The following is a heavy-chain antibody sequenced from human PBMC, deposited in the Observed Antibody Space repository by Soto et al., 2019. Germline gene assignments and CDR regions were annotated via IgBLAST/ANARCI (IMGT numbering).Heavy chain of an antibody. J-gene: IGHJ4*02. CDR2: VFHTGST. D-gene: IGHD1-20*01. V-gene: IGHV4-59*01. Sequence: PSGIRSCTFSVSVNSFRSSCSTGSGRPPGKGLQWIGYVFHTGSTNYNPSLKSRVTISEDASKNQVSLRLTSVTAADTAVYFCAREQYNWKIWGQGTLVTVSS. CDR1: VNSFRSSC. CDR3: AREQYNWKI.